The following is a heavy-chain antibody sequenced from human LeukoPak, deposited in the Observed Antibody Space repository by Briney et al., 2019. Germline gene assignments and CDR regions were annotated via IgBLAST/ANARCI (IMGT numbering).Heavy chain of an antibody. CDR3: AAAVPPGWFDP. J-gene: IGHJ5*02. CDR1: GGSISSSSYY. V-gene: IGHV4-39*01. Sequence: PSETLSLTCTVSGGSISSSSYYWGWIRQPPGKGLEWIGSIYYSGSTYYNPSLKSRVTISVDTSKNQVSLKLSSVTAADTAVYSCAAAVPPGWFDPWGQGTLVTVSS. CDR2: IYYSGST. D-gene: IGHD1-1*01.